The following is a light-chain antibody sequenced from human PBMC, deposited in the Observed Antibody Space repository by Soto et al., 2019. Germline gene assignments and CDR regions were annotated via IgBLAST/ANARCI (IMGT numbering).Light chain of an antibody. CDR1: QSISSW. J-gene: IGKJ2*01. CDR2: DAS. Sequence: DIQMTQSPSTLSASVGDRVTITCRASQSISSWLAWYQQKPGKAPKLLIYDASSLESGVPSRFSGSGSGPEFTLTISNLQPDHFATYYCQQYNSYSYTFGQGTQLEIK. CDR3: QQYNSYSYT. V-gene: IGKV1-5*01.